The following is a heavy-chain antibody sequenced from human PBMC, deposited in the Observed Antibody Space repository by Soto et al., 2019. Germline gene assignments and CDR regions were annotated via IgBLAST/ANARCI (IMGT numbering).Heavy chain of an antibody. Sequence: ASVKVSCKASGGTFSSYAISWVRQAPGQGLEWMGGIIPIFGTANYAQKFQGRVTITADESTSTAYMELSSLRSEDTAVYYCAREFQQLIDDSGQGTLVTVSS. CDR2: IIPIFGTA. D-gene: IGHD6-13*01. CDR3: AREFQQLIDD. CDR1: GGTFSSYA. V-gene: IGHV1-69*13. J-gene: IGHJ4*02.